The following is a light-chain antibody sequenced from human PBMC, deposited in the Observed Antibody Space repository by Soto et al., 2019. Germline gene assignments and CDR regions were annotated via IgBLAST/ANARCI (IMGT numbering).Light chain of an antibody. CDR2: DVT. J-gene: IGLJ2*01. Sequence: QSVLAQPRSVSGSPGQSVTISCSGTSSDVGGYNSVSWYQQFPGKAPKLMIYDVTKRPSGVPDRFPGSKSGNTASLTISGLQAEDEADYYCCSYAASYTLVFGGGTKVTVL. V-gene: IGLV2-11*01. CDR1: SSDVGGYNS. CDR3: CSYAASYTLV.